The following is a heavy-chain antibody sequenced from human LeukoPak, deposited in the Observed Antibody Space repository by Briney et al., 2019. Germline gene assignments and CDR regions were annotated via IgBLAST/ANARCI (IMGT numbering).Heavy chain of an antibody. CDR3: ATDSSGLNDAFDI. CDR2: ISHSGST. Sequence: SETLSLTCTVSGGSISSYYWSWIRQPPGKGLEWIGEISHSGSTNYNPSLKSRVTISVDTSKNQFSLKLSSVTAADTAVYYCATDSSGLNDAFDIWGQGTMVTVSS. J-gene: IGHJ3*02. V-gene: IGHV4-34*01. D-gene: IGHD3-22*01. CDR1: GGSISSYY.